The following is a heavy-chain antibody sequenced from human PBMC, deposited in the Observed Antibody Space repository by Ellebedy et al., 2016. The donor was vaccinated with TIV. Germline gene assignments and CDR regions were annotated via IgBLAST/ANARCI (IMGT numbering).Heavy chain of an antibody. CDR1: GFSFSSYA. CDR3: WRDREWLARGNGDLRSGY. J-gene: IGHJ4*02. D-gene: IGHD3-3*01. V-gene: IGHV3-30*01. CDR2: ISFDGNDI. Sequence: GESLKISCAASGFSFSSYAMHWVRQAPGKGLEWVAVISFDGNDIYYADSVKGRFTISRDNSKNTLNLQMNSLRAEDTAVYYCWRDREWLARGNGDLRSGYWGQGTLVTVSS.